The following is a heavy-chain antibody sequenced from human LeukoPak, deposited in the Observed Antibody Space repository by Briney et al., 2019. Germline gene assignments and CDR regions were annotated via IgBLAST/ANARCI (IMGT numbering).Heavy chain of an antibody. Sequence: PGGSLRLSCAASGFTFSSYAMSWVRQAPGKGLEWVSAISGSGGSTYYADSVKGRFTISRVNSKNTLYLQMNSLRAEDTAVYYCANTVAGGSSFDYWGQGTLVTVSS. J-gene: IGHJ4*02. D-gene: IGHD6-19*01. CDR1: GFTFSSYA. V-gene: IGHV3-23*01. CDR3: ANTVAGGSSFDY. CDR2: ISGSGGST.